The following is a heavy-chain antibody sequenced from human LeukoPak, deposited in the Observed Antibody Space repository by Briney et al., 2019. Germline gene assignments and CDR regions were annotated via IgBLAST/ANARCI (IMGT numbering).Heavy chain of an antibody. V-gene: IGHV4-39*07. J-gene: IGHJ3*02. CDR2: NSGST. D-gene: IGHD6-19*01. CDR3: GRIDIAVTGKGAFDI. CDR1: GGSISSSTYY. Sequence: SETLSLTCTVSGGSISSSTYYWGWIRQPPGKGLEWIGTNSGSTYYNPSLKSRVTISVDTSKNQFSLKLSSVTAADTAVYYCGRIDIAVTGKGAFDIWGQGTLVTVSS.